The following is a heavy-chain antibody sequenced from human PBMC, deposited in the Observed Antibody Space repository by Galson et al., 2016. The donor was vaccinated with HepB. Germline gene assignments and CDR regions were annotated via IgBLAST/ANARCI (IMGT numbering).Heavy chain of an antibody. CDR1: GFSLTTSGVS. V-gene: IGHV2-5*02. J-gene: IGHJ6*03. CDR3: VYHAPRQQLAPNNYQYHYRDV. Sequence: PALVKPTQTLTLTCTFSGFSLTTSGVSVGWIRQPPGKALEWLALIYWDDDNRYSPSLNTRLTITKDTPKNQVVLTMTNMDPVETGPYYLVYHAPRQQLAPNNYQYHYRDVWGKGTTVPVSS. CDR2: IYWDDDN. D-gene: IGHD6-13*01.